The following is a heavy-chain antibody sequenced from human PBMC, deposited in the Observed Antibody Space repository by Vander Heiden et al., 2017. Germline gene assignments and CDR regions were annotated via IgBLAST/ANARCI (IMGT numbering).Heavy chain of an antibody. D-gene: IGHD3-3*01. Sequence: EVQLVESGGGLVQPGGSLRLSCAASGFTFSRYWMHWVRQAPGKGLVWVSRINSDGSSTSYADAVKVRFTISRDNAKNTLYLTMNSLRHPDKAVYYCARVGYELWSGLYSMDVWGQGNTVTDS. CDR2: INSDGSST. V-gene: IGHV3-74*01. CDR3: ARVGYELWSGLYSMDV. J-gene: IGHJ6*02. CDR1: GFTFSRYW.